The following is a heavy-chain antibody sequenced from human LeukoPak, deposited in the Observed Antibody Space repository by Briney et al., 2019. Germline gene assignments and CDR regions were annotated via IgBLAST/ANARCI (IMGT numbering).Heavy chain of an antibody. Sequence: SETLSLTCTVSGGSISSSSYYWGWIRQPPGKGLAWIGSIYYSGSTYYNPSLKSRVTISVDTSKNQFSLKLSSVTAADTAVYYCARLGGHSGYGYWGQGTLVTVSS. CDR1: GGSISSSSYY. D-gene: IGHD5-12*01. CDR2: IYYSGST. J-gene: IGHJ4*02. V-gene: IGHV4-39*01. CDR3: ARLGGHSGYGY.